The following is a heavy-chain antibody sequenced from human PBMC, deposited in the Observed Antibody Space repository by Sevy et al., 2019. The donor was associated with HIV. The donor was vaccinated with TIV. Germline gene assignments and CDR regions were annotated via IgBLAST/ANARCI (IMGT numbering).Heavy chain of an antibody. CDR3: AKTFAIFGVLMSPDFDP. V-gene: IGHV3-48*01. J-gene: IGHJ5*02. D-gene: IGHD3-3*01. Sequence: GGSLRLSCAASGFTFSSYSMNWVRQAPGKGLEWVSSISSSSSSIYYADSVKGRFTISRDNAKNSLYLQMNSLRAEDTAVYYCAKTFAIFGVLMSPDFDPWGQGTLVTVSS. CDR2: ISSSSSSI. CDR1: GFTFSSYS.